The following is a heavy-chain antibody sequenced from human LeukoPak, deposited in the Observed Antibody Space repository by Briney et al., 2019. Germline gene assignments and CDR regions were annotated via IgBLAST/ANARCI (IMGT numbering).Heavy chain of an antibody. D-gene: IGHD3-10*01. Sequence: GGSLRLSCVASGFIFSSYSLHWFRQAPGKGLEWVSSVSSSSTYIYYADSVKGRFTISRDNAKNSLYLQMNSLRAEDTAVYYCAKQVLRSGSYPDYLGQGTLVTVSS. CDR3: AKQVLRSGSYPDY. CDR2: VSSSSTYI. V-gene: IGHV3-21*04. CDR1: GFIFSSYS. J-gene: IGHJ4*02.